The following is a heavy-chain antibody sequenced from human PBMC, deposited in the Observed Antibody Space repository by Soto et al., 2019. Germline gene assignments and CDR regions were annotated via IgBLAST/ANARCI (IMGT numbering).Heavy chain of an antibody. V-gene: IGHV4-31*03. J-gene: IGHJ4*02. CDR3: VRAVYSNHVY. CDR1: GSSISSGIYY. D-gene: IGHD4-4*01. CDR2: ISNSGST. Sequence: PSETLSLTCTVSGSSISSGIYYWCWIRQLPGKGLEWIGYISNSGSTYYTPSLKSRVTISVDTSKNHFSLRVSSVTVADTAVYYCVRAVYSNHVYWGQGTLVTVSS.